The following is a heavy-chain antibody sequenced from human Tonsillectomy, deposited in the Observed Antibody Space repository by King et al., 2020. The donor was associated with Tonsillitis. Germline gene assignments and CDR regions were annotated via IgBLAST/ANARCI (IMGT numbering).Heavy chain of an antibody. CDR2: IKSKTDGGTT. J-gene: IGHJ4*02. D-gene: IGHD1/OR15-1a*01. CDR1: GFTFSSAW. V-gene: IGHV3-15*01. Sequence: VQLVESGGGLVKPGGSLRLSCAASGFTFSSAWMSWVRQAPGKGLEWVGRIKSKTDGGTTDYVAPVKGRFTISRDDSKNMLDLQMKSLKIEDTAVYCCTWNNWNNEGDYWGQGTLVTVSS. CDR3: TWNNWNNEGDY.